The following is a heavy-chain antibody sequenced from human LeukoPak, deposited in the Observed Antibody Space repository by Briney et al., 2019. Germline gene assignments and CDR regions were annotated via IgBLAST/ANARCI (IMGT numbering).Heavy chain of an antibody. V-gene: IGHV4-34*01. Sequence: TSETLSLTCAVYGGSFSGYYWSWIRQPPGKGLEWIGEINHSGSTNYNPSLKGRVTISVDTSKNQFSLKLSSVTAADTAVYYCARLIAVVPAASNWFDPWGQGTLVTVSS. CDR1: GGSFSGYY. CDR3: ARLIAVVPAASNWFDP. J-gene: IGHJ5*02. D-gene: IGHD2-2*01. CDR2: INHSGST.